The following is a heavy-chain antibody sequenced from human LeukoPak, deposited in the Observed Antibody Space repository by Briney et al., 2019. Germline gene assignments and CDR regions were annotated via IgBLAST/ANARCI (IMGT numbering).Heavy chain of an antibody. V-gene: IGHV3-30*18. Sequence: GRSLRLSCAASGFTFSSYGMHWVRQAPGKGLEWVAVISYDGSNKYYADSVKGRFTISRDNSKNTLYLQMNSLRAEDTAVYYCAKGHSSSWYGRHDAFDIWGQGTMVTVSS. CDR1: GFTFSSYG. CDR3: AKGHSSSWYGRHDAFDI. CDR2: ISYDGSNK. J-gene: IGHJ3*02. D-gene: IGHD6-13*01.